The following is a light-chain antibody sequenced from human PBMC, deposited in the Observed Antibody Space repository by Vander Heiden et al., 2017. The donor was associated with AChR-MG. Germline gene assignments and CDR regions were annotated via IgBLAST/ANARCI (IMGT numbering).Light chain of an antibody. CDR1: QSIRSY. J-gene: IGKJ3*01. CDR3: QQSDSTPIFT. V-gene: IGKV1-39*01. CDR2: AAS. Sequence: DIQMTQSPSSLSASVGDRVTITCRASQSIRSYLNWYKQKPGKAPKLLIYAASSLQSGVPSRFSGSGYGTDFTLTISSRQPEDFAPYYCQQSDSTPIFTFGHGTKVDIK.